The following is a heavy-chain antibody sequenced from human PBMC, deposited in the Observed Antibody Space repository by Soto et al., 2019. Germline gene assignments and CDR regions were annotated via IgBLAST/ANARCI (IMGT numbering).Heavy chain of an antibody. J-gene: IGHJ6*02. Sequence: ASVKVSCKASGYTFTSYGISWLLQAPGQGLEWMGWISAYNGNTNYAQKLQGRVTMTTDTSTSTAYMELRSLRSDDTAVYYCARGGGYSRAEDYYGMDVWGQGTTVTVSS. CDR3: ARGGGYSRAEDYYGMDV. V-gene: IGHV1-18*01. CDR1: GYTFTSYG. D-gene: IGHD6-13*01. CDR2: ISAYNGNT.